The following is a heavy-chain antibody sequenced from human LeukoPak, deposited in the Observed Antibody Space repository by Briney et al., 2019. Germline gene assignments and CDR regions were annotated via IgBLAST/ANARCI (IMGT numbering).Heavy chain of an antibody. V-gene: IGHV3-30*02. D-gene: IGHD6-19*01. CDR2: IRYDGSNK. CDR3: AKDSSPPGSGWYYFDY. CDR1: GFSFKSYG. Sequence: PGGSLRLSCAASGFSFKSYGMHWVRQAPGKGLGWVTFIRYDGSNKYYADSVKGRFTISRDNSKNTLYLQMNSLRAEDTAMYYCAKDSSPPGSGWYYFDYWGQGTLVTVSS. J-gene: IGHJ4*02.